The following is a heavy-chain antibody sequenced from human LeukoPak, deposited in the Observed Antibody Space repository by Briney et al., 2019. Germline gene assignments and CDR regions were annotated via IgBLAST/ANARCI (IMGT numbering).Heavy chain of an antibody. CDR3: AREMPTDD. CDR1: GFTFSSYW. D-gene: IGHD2-2*01. V-gene: IGHV3-74*01. Sequence: GGSLRLSCAASGFTFSSYWMHWVRQAPEKGLVWVSRINGDGSTTAYADSVKGRFTISRDNAKNTLYLQMNSLRAEDTAVYYCAREMPTDDWGQGTLVTVSS. CDR2: INGDGSTT. J-gene: IGHJ4*02.